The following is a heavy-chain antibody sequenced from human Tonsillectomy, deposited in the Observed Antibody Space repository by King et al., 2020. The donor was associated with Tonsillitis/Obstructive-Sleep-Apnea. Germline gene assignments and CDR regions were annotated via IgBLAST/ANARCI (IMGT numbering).Heavy chain of an antibody. CDR1: GFTFSNAW. V-gene: IGHV3-15*01. J-gene: IGHJ6*03. CDR2: IKSKTDGGST. Sequence: VQLVESGGGLVKPGGSLRLSCAASGFTFSNAWMSWVRQAPGKGLEWVGRIKSKTDGGSTDYAAPVQGRFTISRDDSKHTLYLQMNSLKTEDTAVYYCPTGPKMYYYYMDVWGKGTTVTVSS. CDR3: PTGPKMYYYYMDV.